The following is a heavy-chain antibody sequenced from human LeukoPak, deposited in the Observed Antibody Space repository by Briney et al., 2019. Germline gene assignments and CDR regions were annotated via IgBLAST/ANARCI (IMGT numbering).Heavy chain of an antibody. CDR2: EGSAGGT. Sequence: GGSLRLSCTASGFTLTNHAVSWVRQAPGKGLEWVSAEGSAGGTYYADSVKGRFTISRDNSKNTLYLQMNSLRAEDTAVYYCARGNLEWLLGYYYYYMDVWGKGTTVTVSS. CDR1: GFTLTNHA. CDR3: ARGNLEWLLGYYYYYMDV. V-gene: IGHV3-23*01. J-gene: IGHJ6*03. D-gene: IGHD3-3*01.